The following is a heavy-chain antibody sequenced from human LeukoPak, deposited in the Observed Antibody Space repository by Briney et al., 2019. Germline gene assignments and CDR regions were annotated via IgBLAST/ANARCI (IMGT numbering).Heavy chain of an antibody. J-gene: IGHJ4*02. CDR1: GGTFSTSA. CDR3: ARGLGDSSGYYFSDN. D-gene: IGHD3-22*01. Sequence: ASVKVSCTTSGGTFSTSAISWVRRAPGQGLEWMGGIIPIFGTGNYAQKFQGRVTITADEFTSTAYMELSSLTSEDTAVYYCARGLGDSSGYYFSDNWGQGTLVTVSS. CDR2: IIPIFGTG. V-gene: IGHV1-69*13.